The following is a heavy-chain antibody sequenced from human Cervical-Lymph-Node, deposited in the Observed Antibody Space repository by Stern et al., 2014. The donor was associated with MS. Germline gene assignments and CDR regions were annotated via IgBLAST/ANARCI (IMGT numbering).Heavy chain of an antibody. J-gene: IGHJ6*02. V-gene: IGHV1-18*04. CDR2: ISAYSGNT. CDR3: ARACSGGSCYPRLYYYYGMDV. Sequence: VQLVQSGAEVKKPGASVKVSCKASGYTFTSYGISWVRQAPGQGLEWMGWISAYSGNTNYAPKLQGRVTMTTDTSTSTAYMELRSMRSDDTAVYYCARACSGGSCYPRLYYYYGMDVWGQGTTVTVSS. CDR1: GYTFTSYG. D-gene: IGHD2-15*01.